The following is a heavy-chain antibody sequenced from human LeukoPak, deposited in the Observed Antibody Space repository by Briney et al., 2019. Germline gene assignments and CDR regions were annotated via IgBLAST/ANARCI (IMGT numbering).Heavy chain of an antibody. D-gene: IGHD3-10*01. Sequence: PSETLSLTCTFSGGSISSYYWSWIRQPPGKGLEWIGYIYYSGSHNYNPSLKSRVTISVDTSKNQFSLKLSSVTAADTAVYYCARGQLDYYGSGSYPDWFDPWGQGTLVTVSS. CDR1: GGSISSYY. V-gene: IGHV4-59*01. CDR3: ARGQLDYYGSGSYPDWFDP. J-gene: IGHJ5*02. CDR2: IYYSGSH.